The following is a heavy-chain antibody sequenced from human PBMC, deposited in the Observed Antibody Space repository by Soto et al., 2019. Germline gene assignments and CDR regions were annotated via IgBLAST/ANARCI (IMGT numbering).Heavy chain of an antibody. CDR1: GGTFSSYA. CDR3: ARELGYCGRDCPYPDAFAI. J-gene: IGHJ3*02. D-gene: IGHD2-21*02. CDR2: IIHIFGTA. Sequence: QVQLVQSGAEVKKPGSSVKVSCKASGGTFSSYAISWVRQAPGQGLEWMGGIIHIFGTANYAQKFQGRVTMTADESTRTAYMELSSLRSEDTAVYYCARELGYCGRDCPYPDAFAIWGQGTMVTVSS. V-gene: IGHV1-69*12.